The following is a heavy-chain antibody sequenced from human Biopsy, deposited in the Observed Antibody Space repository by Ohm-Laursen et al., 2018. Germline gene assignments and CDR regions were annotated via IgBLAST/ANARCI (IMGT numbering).Heavy chain of an antibody. CDR2: IYPGGST. D-gene: IGHD3-22*01. CDR3: ASVVLGPTNDAFDL. Sequence: GTLSLTCHVSGGDINNYYWSWIRQPAGKGLEWIGRIYPGGSTNYNPSLKSRVTMSVDTSKKQLSLRLRSVTAADTAMYYCASVVLGPTNDAFDLWGHGTMVGVSS. J-gene: IGHJ3*01. CDR1: GGDINNYY. V-gene: IGHV4-4*07.